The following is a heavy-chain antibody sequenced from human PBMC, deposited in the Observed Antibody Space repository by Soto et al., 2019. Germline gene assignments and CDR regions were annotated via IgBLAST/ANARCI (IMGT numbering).Heavy chain of an antibody. Sequence: ESLKTWCKGFGYSCTRYWIGWVRHIPGKSREWMGIIYPGNSNTRYSPSFQSQVTISADKSISTAYLQWSSLKASDTAMYYCARHKEYYYDSSGYNDDWGQGTTVTVSS. D-gene: IGHD3-22*01. CDR1: GYSCTRYW. V-gene: IGHV5-51*01. J-gene: IGHJ4*02. CDR3: ARHKEYYYDSSGYNDD. CDR2: IYPGNSNT.